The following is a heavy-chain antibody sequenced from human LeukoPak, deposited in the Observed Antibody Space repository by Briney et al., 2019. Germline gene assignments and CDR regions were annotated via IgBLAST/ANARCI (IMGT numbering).Heavy chain of an antibody. Sequence: SVKVSCTASGSTFSSYAISWVRQAPGQGLEWMGRIIPIFGTANYAQKFQGRVTITADKSTSTAYMELSSLRSEDTAVYYCARGELYSYGYHYYYMDVWGKGTTVTVSS. D-gene: IGHD5-18*01. CDR2: IIPIFGTA. J-gene: IGHJ6*03. CDR3: ARGELYSYGYHYYYMDV. V-gene: IGHV1-69*06. CDR1: GSTFSSYA.